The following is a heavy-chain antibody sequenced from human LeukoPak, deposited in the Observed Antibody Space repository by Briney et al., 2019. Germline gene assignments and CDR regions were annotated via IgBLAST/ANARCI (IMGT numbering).Heavy chain of an antibody. CDR1: VFTFSRCA. Sequence: GGSLRLSCSASVFTFSRCAMRWVRQARGVGLEYVSVINDSGGRTPYGDSVRCTFSISRDNSKNTLHLQIMTLRATDTAVYYCVKNVGGSYAFDYWGQGTLVTVAS. CDR2: INDSGGRT. J-gene: IGHJ4*02. D-gene: IGHD1-26*01. CDR3: VKNVGGSYAFDY. V-gene: IGHV3-64D*09.